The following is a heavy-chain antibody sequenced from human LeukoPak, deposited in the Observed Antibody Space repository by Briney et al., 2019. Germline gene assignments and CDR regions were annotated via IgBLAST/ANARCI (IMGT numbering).Heavy chain of an antibody. V-gene: IGHV4-34*01. J-gene: IGHJ4*02. D-gene: IGHD3-10*01. CDR3: ARRPYYYGSGSSI. CDR2: INHSGST. Sequence: SETLSLTCTVSGGSISYYYWSWIRQPAGKGLEWIGEINHSGSTNYNPSLKSRVTISVDTPKNQFSLKLSSVTAADTAVYYCARRPYYYGSGSSIWGQGTLVTVSS. CDR1: GGSISYYY.